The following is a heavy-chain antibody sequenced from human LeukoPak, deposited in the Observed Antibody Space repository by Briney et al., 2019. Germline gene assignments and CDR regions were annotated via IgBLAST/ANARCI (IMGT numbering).Heavy chain of an antibody. CDR3: ARGTYYDILTGESHYYGMDV. J-gene: IGHJ6*02. CDR1: GGSVSSGSNH. CDR2: IYYSGST. Sequence: SDTLSLTCTVSGGSVSSGSNHWRWIRQPPGKGLEWIGYIYYSGSTNYNPYLKSRLTISVDTSKNQFSLKLSYVTAADTAVYYCARGTYYDILTGESHYYGMDVWGQGTTVTVSS. V-gene: IGHV4-61*01. D-gene: IGHD3-9*01.